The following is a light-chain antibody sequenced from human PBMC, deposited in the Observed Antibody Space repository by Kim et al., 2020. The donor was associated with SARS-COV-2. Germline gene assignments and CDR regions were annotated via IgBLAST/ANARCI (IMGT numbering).Light chain of an antibody. CDR1: QRVSSSH. J-gene: IGKJ1*01. Sequence: EIVLTQSPGTLPLSPGERATLSCRASQRVSSSHLSWYQQRPGQAPRLLIYGGSNRATGIPDRFSGSGSGTDFTLTISRLEREDFAVYYCQQFLSSPWTFGQGTKVDIK. V-gene: IGKV3-20*01. CDR3: QQFLSSPWT. CDR2: GGS.